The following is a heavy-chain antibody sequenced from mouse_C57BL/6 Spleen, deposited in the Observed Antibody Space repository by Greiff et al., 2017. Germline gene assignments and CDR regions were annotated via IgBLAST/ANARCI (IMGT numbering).Heavy chain of an antibody. Sequence: EVKLVESGAELVKPGASVKLSCTASGFNIKDYYMHWVKQRTEQGLEWIGRIDPEDGETKYAPKFQGKATITADTSSNTAYLQLSSLTSEDTAVYYCASHYYGSSPYFDYWGQGTTLTVSS. CDR2: IDPEDGET. V-gene: IGHV14-2*01. CDR1: GFNIKDYY. J-gene: IGHJ2*01. D-gene: IGHD1-1*01. CDR3: ASHYYGSSPYFDY.